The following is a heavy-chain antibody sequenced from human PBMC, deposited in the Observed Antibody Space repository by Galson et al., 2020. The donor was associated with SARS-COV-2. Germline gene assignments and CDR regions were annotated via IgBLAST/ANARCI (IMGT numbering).Heavy chain of an antibody. CDR3: ARDSPGAFDI. Sequence: SETLSLTCAVSGGSISSGGYSWSWIRQPPGKGLEWIGYIYHSGSTYYNPSLKSRVTISVDRSKNQFSLKLSSVTAADTAVYYCARDSPGAFDIWGQGTMVTVSS. V-gene: IGHV4-30-2*01. J-gene: IGHJ3*02. CDR1: GGSISSGGYS. CDR2: IYHSGST.